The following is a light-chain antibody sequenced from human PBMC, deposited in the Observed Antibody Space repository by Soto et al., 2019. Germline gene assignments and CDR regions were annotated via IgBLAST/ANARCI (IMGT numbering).Light chain of an antibody. Sequence: QSALTQPASVSGSPGQSITISCAGTSSDVGAYNYVSWYQQHPGKAPKLMIYEVSNRPSGVSNRFSGSKSGDTASLTISGLQAEDEAAYYSTSYTNSSTLGVFGTGTKLT. V-gene: IGLV2-14*01. CDR3: TSYTNSSTLGV. J-gene: IGLJ1*01. CDR2: EVS. CDR1: SSDVGAYNY.